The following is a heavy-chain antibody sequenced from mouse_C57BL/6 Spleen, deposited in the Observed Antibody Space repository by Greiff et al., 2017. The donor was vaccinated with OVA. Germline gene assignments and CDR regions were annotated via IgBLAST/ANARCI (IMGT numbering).Heavy chain of an antibody. CDR2: ISSGSSTI. Sequence: VQLKESGGGLVKPGGSLKLSCAASGFTFSDYGMHWVRQAPEKGLEWVAYISSGSSTIYYADTVKGRFTISRDNAKNTLFLQMTSLRSEDTAMYYCARADYGRALGYWGQGTTLTVSS. CDR3: ARADYGRALGY. J-gene: IGHJ2*01. CDR1: GFTFSDYG. D-gene: IGHD1-1*01. V-gene: IGHV5-17*01.